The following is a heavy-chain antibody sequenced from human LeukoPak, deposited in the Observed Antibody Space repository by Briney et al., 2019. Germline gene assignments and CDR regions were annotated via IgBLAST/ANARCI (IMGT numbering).Heavy chain of an antibody. D-gene: IGHD1-14*01. CDR3: ASLAGHAFDI. Sequence: SETLSLTCAVYGGSFSGYYWSWIRQPPGKGLEWIGEINHSGSTNYNPSLKSRVTISVDTSKNQFSLKLSPVTAADTAVYYCASLAGHAFDIWGQGTMVTVSS. J-gene: IGHJ3*02. CDR1: GGSFSGYY. V-gene: IGHV4-34*01. CDR2: INHSGST.